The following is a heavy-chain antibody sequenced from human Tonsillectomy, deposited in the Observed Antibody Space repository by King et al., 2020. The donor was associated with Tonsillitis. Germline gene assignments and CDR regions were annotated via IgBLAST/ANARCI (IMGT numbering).Heavy chain of an antibody. CDR2: IYYSGST. CDR1: GGSISSYY. Sequence: QLQESGPGLVKPSETLSLTCTVSGGSISSYYWSWIRQPPGKGLEWIGYIYYSGSTNYNPSLKSRVTISVDTSKNQFSLKLSPVTAADTAVYYCARGYYDFWSGYYYDAFDIWGQGTMVTVSS. D-gene: IGHD3-3*01. V-gene: IGHV4-59*01. CDR3: ARGYYDFWSGYYYDAFDI. J-gene: IGHJ3*02.